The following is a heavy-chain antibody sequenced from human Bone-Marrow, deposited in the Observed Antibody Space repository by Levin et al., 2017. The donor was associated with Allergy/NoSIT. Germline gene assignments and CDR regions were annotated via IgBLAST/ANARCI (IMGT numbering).Heavy chain of an antibody. CDR1: GGSISSGGYY. V-gene: IGHV4-31*03. D-gene: IGHD3-22*01. CDR3: ARVANYYDSSGYYGAEEED. Sequence: PSETLSLTCTVSGGSISSGGYYWSWIRQHPGKGLEWIGYIYYSGSTYYNPSLKSRVTISVDTSKNQFSLKLSSVTAADTAVYYCARVANYYDSSGYYGAEEEDWGQGTLVTVSS. J-gene: IGHJ4*02. CDR2: IYYSGST.